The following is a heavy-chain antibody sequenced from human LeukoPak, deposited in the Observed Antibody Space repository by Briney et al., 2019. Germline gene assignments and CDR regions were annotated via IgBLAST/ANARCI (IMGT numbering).Heavy chain of an antibody. Sequence: HPGGSLRLSCAASQFTFSSYAMYWVRQAPGKGLEWVAVISYDGSNKYYADSVKGRFTISRDNSKNTLYLQMNSLRAEDTAVYYCARDIGPYCTSSSCYVSAYWGQGTLVTVSS. J-gene: IGHJ4*02. V-gene: IGHV3-30*04. CDR1: QFTFSSYA. CDR2: ISYDGSNK. CDR3: ARDIGPYCTSSSCYVSAY. D-gene: IGHD2-2*01.